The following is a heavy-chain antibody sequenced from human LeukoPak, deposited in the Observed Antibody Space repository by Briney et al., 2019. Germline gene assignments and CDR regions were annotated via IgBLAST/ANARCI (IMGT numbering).Heavy chain of an antibody. Sequence: GGSLRLSCAASGFTFSSYWMHWVRQAPGKGLVWVARINTHGSSTSYGVSVQGRFTISRDNAKNTLYLQMNNLRAEDTAVYYCVRDVWGDRDGFSDCWGQGTLVTVSS. J-gene: IGHJ4*02. CDR1: GFTFSSYW. V-gene: IGHV3-74*01. CDR2: INTHGSST. CDR3: VRDVWGDRDGFSDC. D-gene: IGHD5-24*01.